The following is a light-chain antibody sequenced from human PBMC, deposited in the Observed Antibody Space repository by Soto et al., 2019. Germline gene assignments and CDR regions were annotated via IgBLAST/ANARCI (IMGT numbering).Light chain of an antibody. V-gene: IGKV1-39*01. CDR1: QSISSY. CDR2: AAS. CDR3: QQSYSTLST. J-gene: IGKJ4*01. Sequence: DIQMTQSPSSLSASVGDRVTITCRASQSISSYLNWYQQKPGKAPKLLIYAASSLQSGVPSRFSGSGSGTDFTLTISSLQPEDVATYYCQQSYSTLSTFGGGTKVEIK.